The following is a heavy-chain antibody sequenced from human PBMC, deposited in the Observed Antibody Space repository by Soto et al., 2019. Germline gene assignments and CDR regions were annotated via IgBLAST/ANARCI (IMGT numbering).Heavy chain of an antibody. V-gene: IGHV4-31*03. J-gene: IGHJ6*02. CDR3: ARERVLGDGGSFDV. CDR1: GAAVSGGGQY. Sequence: QVHLQESGPGLLKPSQTLSLTCTVSGAAVSGGGQYWNWVRQLPGKGLEWIGNIYYIGSTDYNPSLKSRVTISFDTSKNQFSLKLISVTAADTAVYYCARERVLGDGGSFDVWGQGTTVTVSS. D-gene: IGHD2-15*01. CDR2: IYYIGST.